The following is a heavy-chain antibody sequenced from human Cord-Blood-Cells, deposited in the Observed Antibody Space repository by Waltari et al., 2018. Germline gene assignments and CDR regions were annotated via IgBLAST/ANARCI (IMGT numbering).Heavy chain of an antibody. J-gene: IGHJ2*01. D-gene: IGHD5-18*01. V-gene: IGHV1-24*01. CDR1: GYTLTELS. CDR2: FDPEDGET. CDR3: ATVNSYGRKYHYWYFDL. Sequence: QVQLVQSGAEVKKPGVSVKVSCKVSGYTLTELSMHWVRQAPGKGLEWMGGFDPEDGETIYAQKFQGRVTMTEDTSTDTAYMELSSLRSEDTAVYYCATVNSYGRKYHYWYFDLWGRGTLVTVSS.